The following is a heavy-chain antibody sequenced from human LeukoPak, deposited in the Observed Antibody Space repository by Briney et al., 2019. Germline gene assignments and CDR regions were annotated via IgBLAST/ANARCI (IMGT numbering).Heavy chain of an antibody. Sequence: GASVKLSCKASGYTFTNYYIHWVRQAPGPGLEWMGIINPSGGSTSYAQKFQGRVTMTRDTSTSTVYMELSSLRSEDTAVYACARGTMVRGVILYYFDYWGQGTLVTVSA. J-gene: IGHJ4*02. CDR3: ARGTMVRGVILYYFDY. CDR2: INPSGGST. D-gene: IGHD3-10*01. V-gene: IGHV1-46*01. CDR1: GYTFTNYY.